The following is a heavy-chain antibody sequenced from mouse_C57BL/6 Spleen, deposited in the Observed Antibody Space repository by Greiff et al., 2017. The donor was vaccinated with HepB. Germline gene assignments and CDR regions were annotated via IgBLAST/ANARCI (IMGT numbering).Heavy chain of an antibody. V-gene: IGHV14-3*01. CDR1: GFNIKNTY. J-gene: IGHJ1*03. CDR2: IDPANGNT. Sequence: EVQLVESVAELVRPGASVKLSCTASGFNIKNTYMHWVKQRPEQGLEWIGRIDPANGNTKYAPKFQGKATITADTSSNTAYLQLSSLTSEDTAIYYGARYDVYYDWYFDVWGTGTTVTVSS. D-gene: IGHD2-3*01. CDR3: ARYDVYYDWYFDV.